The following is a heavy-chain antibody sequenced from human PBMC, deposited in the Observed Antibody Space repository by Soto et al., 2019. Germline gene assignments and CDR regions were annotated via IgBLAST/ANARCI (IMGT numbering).Heavy chain of an antibody. D-gene: IGHD3-22*01. Sequence: ASVKVSCKASGYTFTSYAMHWVRQAPGQRLEWMGWINAGNGNTKYSQKFQGRVTITRDTSASTAYMELSSLRSEDTAVYYCARDTLYDSSGYYYVGYDWFDPWGQGTLVTVSS. V-gene: IGHV1-3*01. CDR1: GYTFTSYA. J-gene: IGHJ5*02. CDR3: ARDTLYDSSGYYYVGYDWFDP. CDR2: INAGNGNT.